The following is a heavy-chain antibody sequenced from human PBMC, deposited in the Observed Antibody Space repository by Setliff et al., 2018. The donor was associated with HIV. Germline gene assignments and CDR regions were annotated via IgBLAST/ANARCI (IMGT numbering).Heavy chain of an antibody. CDR3: VRIWDIVGGPSDY. Sequence: SETLSLTCIVSGASISSSDYFWVWIRQPPGKGLEWIGSIYHTGTTSYNRSLQSRVTISVDTSKNHFSLRLTSVTAADTAVYYCVRIWDIVGGPSDYWGLGNMVTVSS. J-gene: IGHJ4*02. V-gene: IGHV4-39*02. CDR1: GASISSSDYF. D-gene: IGHD1-26*01. CDR2: IYHTGTT.